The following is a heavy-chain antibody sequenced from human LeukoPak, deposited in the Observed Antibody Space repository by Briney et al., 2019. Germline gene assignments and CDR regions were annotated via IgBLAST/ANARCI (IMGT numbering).Heavy chain of an antibody. CDR2: ISTDGSST. CDR3: ASYITSIPSGMDV. Sequence: GGSLRLSCAASGFTFSRYCMHWLRQAPGKGLVWVSRISTDGSSTTYADSVKGRFTISRDNGRNTLYLQMYSLRAEDTAVYYCASYITSIPSGMDVWGPETTVTVSS. J-gene: IGHJ6*02. CDR1: GFTFSRYC. V-gene: IGHV3-74*01. D-gene: IGHD1-14*01.